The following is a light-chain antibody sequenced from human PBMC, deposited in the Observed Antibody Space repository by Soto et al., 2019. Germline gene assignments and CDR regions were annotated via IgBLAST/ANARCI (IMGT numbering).Light chain of an antibody. CDR2: EVS. CDR3: SSYTSSSTYV. V-gene: IGLV2-18*02. J-gene: IGLJ1*01. Sequence: QSALTQPPPVSGSPVQSVTISCTGTSSDVGSYNRVSWYQQPPGTAPKLMISEVSNRPSGVPDRFSGSKSGNTASLTISGLQAEDEADYYCSSYTSSSTYVFGTGTKVTVL. CDR1: SSDVGSYNR.